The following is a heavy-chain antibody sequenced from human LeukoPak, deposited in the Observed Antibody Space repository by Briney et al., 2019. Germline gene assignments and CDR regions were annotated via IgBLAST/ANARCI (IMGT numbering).Heavy chain of an antibody. CDR2: ISGSGGGT. J-gene: IGHJ4*02. CDR1: GFTFSTFA. Sequence: PGGSLRLSCAASGFTFSTFAMSWVRQAPGKGLEWVSAISGSGGGTYYADSVKGRLTISIDNSKNTLYLQMNSLRAEDTAVYYCAKDETRDGYNLGATDYWGQGTLVTVSS. CDR3: AKDETRDGYNLGATDY. V-gene: IGHV3-23*01. D-gene: IGHD5-24*01.